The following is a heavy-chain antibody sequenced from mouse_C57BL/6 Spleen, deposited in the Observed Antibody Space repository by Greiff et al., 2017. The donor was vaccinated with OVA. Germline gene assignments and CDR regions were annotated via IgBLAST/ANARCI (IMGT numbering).Heavy chain of an antibody. CDR3: ARQEDAYYAMDY. Sequence: VQLKESGPGLVKPSQSLSLTCSVTGYSITSGYYWNWIRQFPGKKLEWMGYISYDGSNNYNPSLKNRISITRDTSKNQFFLKLNSVTTEDTATYYCARQEDAYYAMDYWGQGTSVTVSS. J-gene: IGHJ4*01. V-gene: IGHV3-6*01. CDR1: GYSITSGYY. D-gene: IGHD6-5*01. CDR2: ISYDGSN.